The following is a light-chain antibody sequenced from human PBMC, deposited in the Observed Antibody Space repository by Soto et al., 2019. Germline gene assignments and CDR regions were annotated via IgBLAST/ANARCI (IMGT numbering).Light chain of an antibody. Sequence: EIVMTQSPATLSVSPGERATLSCRASQSVRSNLAWYQQKPGQAPRPLIYGASTRATGIPATFSGSGSGTQFTLAISSLPSEDFAVYYCQQYYKWPWTSGQGTKVDIK. CDR1: QSVRSN. V-gene: IGKV3D-15*01. CDR2: GAS. J-gene: IGKJ1*01. CDR3: QQYYKWPWT.